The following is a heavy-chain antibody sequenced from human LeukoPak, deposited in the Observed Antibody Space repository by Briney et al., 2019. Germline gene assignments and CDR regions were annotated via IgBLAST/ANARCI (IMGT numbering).Heavy chain of an antibody. CDR2: IHSGGST. D-gene: IGHD3-10*01. CDR3: AMSPMVRGAFDI. CDR1: GFTVSSNY. J-gene: IGHJ3*02. V-gene: IGHV3-66*01. Sequence: GGSLRLSCAASGFTVSSNYMSWVRQAPGKGLEWVSVIHSGGSTYYADSVKGRFTISRDNSKNTLYLQMNSLRAEDTAVYYCAMSPMVRGAFDIWGQGTMVTVSS.